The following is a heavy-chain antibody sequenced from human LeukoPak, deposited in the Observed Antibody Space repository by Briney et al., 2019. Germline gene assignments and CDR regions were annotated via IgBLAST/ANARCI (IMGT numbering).Heavy chain of an antibody. J-gene: IGHJ3*02. Sequence: ASVKVSCKASGYTFTSYYMHWVRQAPGQGLEWMGRIIPILGIANYAQKFQGRVTITADKSTSTAYMELSSLRSEDTAVYYCARDEVTGTSLDAFDIWGQGTMVTVSS. CDR3: ARDEVTGTSLDAFDI. CDR1: GYTFTSYY. D-gene: IGHD1-1*01. V-gene: IGHV1-69*04. CDR2: IIPILGIA.